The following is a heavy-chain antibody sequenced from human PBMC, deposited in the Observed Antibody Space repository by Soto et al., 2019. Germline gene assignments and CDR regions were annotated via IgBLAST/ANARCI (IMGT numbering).Heavy chain of an antibody. CDR3: AKSLQPYSGVLDGWFDP. Sequence: GGSLRLSCAASGFTFSSYAMSWVRQAPGKGLEWVSAISGSGGSTYYADSVKGRFTISRDNSKNTLYLQMNSLRAEDTAVYYCAKSLQPYSGVLDGWFDPWGQGTLVTVSS. CDR2: ISGSGGST. CDR1: GFTFSSYA. V-gene: IGHV3-23*01. D-gene: IGHD1-26*01. J-gene: IGHJ5*02.